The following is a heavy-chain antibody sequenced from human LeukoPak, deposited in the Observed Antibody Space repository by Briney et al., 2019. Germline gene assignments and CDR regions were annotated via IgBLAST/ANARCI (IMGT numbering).Heavy chain of an antibody. CDR2: IIPIFGTA. J-gene: IGHJ6*03. CDR1: GGTFSSYA. CDR3: ARDYSSSWYSGFANYYYYMDV. V-gene: IGHV1-69*13. D-gene: IGHD6-13*01. Sequence: ASVKVSCKASGGTFSSYAISWVRQAPGQGLEWMGGIIPIFGTANYAQKFQGRVTITADESTSTAYMELSSLRSEDTAVYYCARDYSSSWYSGFANYYYYMDVWGKGTTVTVSS.